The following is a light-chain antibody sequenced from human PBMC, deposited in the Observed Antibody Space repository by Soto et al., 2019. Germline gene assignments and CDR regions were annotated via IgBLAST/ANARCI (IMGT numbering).Light chain of an antibody. CDR2: DVS. V-gene: IGKV1-13*02. CDR1: QDIRGA. CDR3: QQFNTFPIT. J-gene: IGKJ5*01. Sequence: AIQLTQSPSSLSASVGDRVTITCRASQDIRGALAWYQQKPGKPPKLLIFDVSSLQSGVPSRFSGSGSGTDFALTISSLRPVDFATYYCQQFNTFPITFGQGTRLEIK.